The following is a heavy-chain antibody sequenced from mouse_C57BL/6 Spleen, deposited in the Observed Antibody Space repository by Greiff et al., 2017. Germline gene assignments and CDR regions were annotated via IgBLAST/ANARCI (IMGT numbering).Heavy chain of an antibody. CDR3: AREGDVYAEEAMDA. D-gene: IGHD2-14*01. Sequence: QVQLQQPGAELVKPGASVKLSCKASGYTFTSYWMHWVKQRPGQGLEWIGMIHPNSGSTNYNEKFKSKATLTVDKSSSTAYMQLSRLTSEDSVVYYSAREGDVYAEEAMDAWGEGTSVTASS. J-gene: IGHJ4*01. CDR2: IHPNSGST. V-gene: IGHV1-64*01. CDR1: GYTFTSYW.